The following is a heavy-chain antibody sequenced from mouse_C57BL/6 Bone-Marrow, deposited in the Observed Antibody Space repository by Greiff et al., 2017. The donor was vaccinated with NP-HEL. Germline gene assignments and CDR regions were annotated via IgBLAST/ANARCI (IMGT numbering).Heavy chain of an antibody. CDR3: AREAYYGSSYSYWYFDV. D-gene: IGHD1-1*01. CDR1: GYTFTSYW. Sequence: QVQLRQPGAELVKPGASVKLSCKASGYTFTSYWMHWVKQRPGRGLEWIGRIDPNSGGTKYNEKFKSKATLTVDKPSSTAYMQLSSLTSEDSAVYYCAREAYYGSSYSYWYFDVWGTGTTVTVSS. CDR2: IDPNSGGT. J-gene: IGHJ1*03. V-gene: IGHV1-72*01.